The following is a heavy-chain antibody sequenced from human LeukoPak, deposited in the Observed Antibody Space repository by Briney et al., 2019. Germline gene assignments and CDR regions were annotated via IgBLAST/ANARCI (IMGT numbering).Heavy chain of an antibody. V-gene: IGHV1-2*02. CDR3: ARERLSNGASPLDP. Sequence: ASVKVSCKSSVYAFTDYYMQWVRQAPGQGLEWMGWINRDGEAKYAQQFQGRVTMTRDTSISTAHLDLSRLVSDDTAVYYCARERLSNGASPLDPWGQGTLVTVSS. CDR2: INRDGEA. CDR1: VYAFTDYY. D-gene: IGHD2-8*01. J-gene: IGHJ5*02.